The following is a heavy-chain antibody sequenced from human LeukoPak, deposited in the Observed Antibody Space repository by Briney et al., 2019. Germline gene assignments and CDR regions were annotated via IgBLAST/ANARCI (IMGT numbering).Heavy chain of an antibody. CDR2: ISYDGSNK. J-gene: IGHJ4*02. CDR3: ARDRADSTPCFDY. CDR1: GFTFSSYA. Sequence: PGGSLRLSCAASGFTFSSYAMHWVRQAPGKGLEWVAVISYDGSNKYYADSVKVRFTISRDNSKNTLYLQMNSLRAEDTAVYYCARDRADSTPCFDYWGQGTLVTVSS. V-gene: IGHV3-30*04. D-gene: IGHD2-2*01.